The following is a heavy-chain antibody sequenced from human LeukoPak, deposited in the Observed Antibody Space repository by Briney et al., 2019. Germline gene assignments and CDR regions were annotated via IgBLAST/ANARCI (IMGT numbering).Heavy chain of an antibody. V-gene: IGHV3-74*01. D-gene: IGHD3-9*01. CDR2: INTDGSST. CDR1: GFTFSSYW. J-gene: IGHJ4*02. Sequence: PGGSLRLSCAASGFTFSSYWMNWVRQAPGEGLVWVSHINTDGSSTIYADSVRGRFSISRDNARNSLSLQMNSLRAEDTAVYYCARDGDILTGYYFDYWGQGTLVTVSS. CDR3: ARDGDILTGYYFDY.